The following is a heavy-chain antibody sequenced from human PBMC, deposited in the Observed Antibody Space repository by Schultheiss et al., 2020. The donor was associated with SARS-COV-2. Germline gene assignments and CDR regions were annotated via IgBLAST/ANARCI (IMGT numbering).Heavy chain of an antibody. CDR3: ALLHNYDFWSGITFDY. CDR1: GFTFSSYW. D-gene: IGHD3-3*01. CDR2: IKQDGSEK. Sequence: GGSLRLSCAASGFTFSSYWMSWVRQAPGKGLEWVANIKQDGSEKYYVDSVKGRFTISRDNAKNSLYLQMNSLRAEDTAVYYCALLHNYDFWSGITFDYWGQGTLVTVSS. V-gene: IGHV3-7*01. J-gene: IGHJ4*02.